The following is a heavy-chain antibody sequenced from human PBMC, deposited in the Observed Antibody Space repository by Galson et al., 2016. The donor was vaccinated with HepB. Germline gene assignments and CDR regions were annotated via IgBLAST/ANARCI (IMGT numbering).Heavy chain of an antibody. D-gene: IGHD3-16*01. CDR1: GFSFGVYY. V-gene: IGHV3-11*06. CDR2: ISGGSTYT. Sequence: SLRLSCAASGFSFGVYYMAWIRQAPGKGLEWVSSISGGSTYTHYADSVKGRFTIYRDDARNSLFLPVNGLSAEDTAVYYCARENWGTFDCWGQGTPVTVSS. J-gene: IGHJ4*02. CDR3: ARENWGTFDC.